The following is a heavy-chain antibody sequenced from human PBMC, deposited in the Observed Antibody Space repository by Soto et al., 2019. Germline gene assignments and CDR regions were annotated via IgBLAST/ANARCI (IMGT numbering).Heavy chain of an antibody. CDR3: ARTMVRGAYYYGMDV. V-gene: IGHV4-59*01. CDR1: GGSISSYY. D-gene: IGHD3-10*01. J-gene: IGHJ6*02. CDR2: IYYSGST. Sequence: QVQLQESGPGLVKPSETLSLTCTVSGGSISSYYWSWIRQPPGKGLEWIGYIYYSGSTNYNPSLKSLVTISVDTSKNQFSLKLSSVTAADTAVYYCARTMVRGAYYYGMDVWGQGTTVTVSS.